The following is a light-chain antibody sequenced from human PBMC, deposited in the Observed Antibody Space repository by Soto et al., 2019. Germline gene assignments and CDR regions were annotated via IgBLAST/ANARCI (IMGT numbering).Light chain of an antibody. CDR3: QQYGSSPLT. Sequence: EIVLTQSPGTLSLSPGERATLSCRASQSVSSSYLAWYQQKPGQAPRLLIYGASSRATGIPDRFRGSRSGTDFTLTISRLEHEDLAVYYCQQYGSSPLTFGGGTKGEFK. J-gene: IGKJ4*01. CDR1: QSVSSSY. V-gene: IGKV3-20*01. CDR2: GAS.